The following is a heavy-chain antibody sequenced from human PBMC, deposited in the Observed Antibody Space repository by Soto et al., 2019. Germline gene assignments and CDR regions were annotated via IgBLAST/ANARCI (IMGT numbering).Heavy chain of an antibody. V-gene: IGHV3-30*18. CDR1: GLTFSAAG. CDR3: AKERGRTAIDY. D-gene: IGHD2-21*02. Sequence: QVQLVESGGGVVQPGRSLRLSCAASGLTFSAAGMHWVRQAPGKGLEWVAFIANDGRSESYADSVKGRFTISRDNSQNGPYLQMNGLRAEDTAVDYWAKERGRTAIDYWGQGTLVSVSS. CDR2: IANDGRSE. J-gene: IGHJ4*02.